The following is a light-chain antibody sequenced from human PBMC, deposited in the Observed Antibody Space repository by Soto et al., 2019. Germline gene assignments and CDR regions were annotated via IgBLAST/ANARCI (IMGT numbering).Light chain of an antibody. CDR2: KAS. J-gene: IGKJ1*01. V-gene: IGKV1-5*03. CDR1: QNINNW. Sequence: DIQMTQSPSTLPASVGDRVTITCRASQNINNWLAWYQQKPGKGPSLLIYKASNLESGVSSRFSGNGSGTEFTLSISSLQPDDIGTYYCQQNNRYPWTFGQGTKVDIK. CDR3: QQNNRYPWT.